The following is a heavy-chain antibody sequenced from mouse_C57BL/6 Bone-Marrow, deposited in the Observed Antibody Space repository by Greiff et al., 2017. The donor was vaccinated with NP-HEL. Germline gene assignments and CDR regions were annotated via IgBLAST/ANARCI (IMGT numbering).Heavy chain of an antibody. D-gene: IGHD4-1*01. CDR2: IRNKANNHAT. CDR1: GFTFSDAW. CDR3: TGALTLYAMDY. V-gene: IGHV6-6*01. Sequence: EVQLKESGGGLVQPGGSMKLSCAASGFTFSDAWMDWVRQSPEKGLEWVAEIRNKANNHATYYAESVKGRFTISRDASKSSVYLQMNSLRAEDTGIYYCTGALTLYAMDYWGQGTSVTVSS. J-gene: IGHJ4*01.